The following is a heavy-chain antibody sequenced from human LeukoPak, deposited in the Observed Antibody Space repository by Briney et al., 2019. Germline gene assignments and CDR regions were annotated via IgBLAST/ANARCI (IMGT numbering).Heavy chain of an antibody. J-gene: IGHJ4*02. Sequence: ASVKVSCKASGYTFTSYDINWVRQATGQGLGWMGWMNPNSGDTGYVQKFQGRVTMTRDTSISTAYMELSSLRSEDTAVYYCARGGFGSGSYSDYWGQGTLVTVSS. CDR3: ARGGFGSGSYSDY. D-gene: IGHD3-10*01. CDR2: MNPNSGDT. V-gene: IGHV1-8*01. CDR1: GYTFTSYD.